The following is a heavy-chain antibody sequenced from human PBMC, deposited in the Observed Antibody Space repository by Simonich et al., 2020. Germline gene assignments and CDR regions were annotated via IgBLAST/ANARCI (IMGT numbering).Heavy chain of an antibody. J-gene: IGHJ3*02. D-gene: IGHD1-1*01. CDR3: ARQLNDFDI. Sequence: EVQLVQSGAEVKKPGESLKISCKGSGYRFTSSWTGWVRQMPGKGLEWMGIIYPGASETRNSPSFQGQVTISADKSISTAYMQWSSLKASDTAMYYCARQLNDFDIWGQGTMVTVSS. CDR2: IYPGASET. CDR1: GYRFTSSW. V-gene: IGHV5-51*01.